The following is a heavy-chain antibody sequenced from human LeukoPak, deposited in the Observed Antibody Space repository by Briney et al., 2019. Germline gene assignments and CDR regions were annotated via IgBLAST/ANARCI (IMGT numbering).Heavy chain of an antibody. D-gene: IGHD3-22*01. CDR3: ARLTYYYDSSGYYRSLDY. CDR1: GFTFSTYT. Sequence: PGGSLRLSCAASGFTFSTYTMNWVRQAPGKGLEWVSSISSNIDYKYYTDSVKGRFTISRDNAKNSLYLQMNSLRAEDTAVYYCARLTYYYDSSGYYRSLDYWGQGTLVTVSS. CDR2: ISSNIDYK. J-gene: IGHJ4*02. V-gene: IGHV3-21*04.